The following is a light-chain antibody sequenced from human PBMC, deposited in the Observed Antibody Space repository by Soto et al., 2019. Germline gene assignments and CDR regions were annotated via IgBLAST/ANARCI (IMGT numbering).Light chain of an antibody. Sequence: IFLTQSPDTLSLSPGERATLSCRASPAVTSTNYIAWYQQKPGQAPRLLIYGASRRATGIPDRISGSGSGTDFTLTIDRLEPEDVGVYYCQQYGNSLYTVGQGTKLEI. CDR3: QQYGNSLYT. V-gene: IGKV3-20*01. CDR1: PAVTSTN. J-gene: IGKJ2*01. CDR2: GAS.